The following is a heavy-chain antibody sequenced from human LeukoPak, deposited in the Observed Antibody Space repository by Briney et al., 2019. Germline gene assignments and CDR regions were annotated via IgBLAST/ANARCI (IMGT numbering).Heavy chain of an antibody. Sequence: PSETLSLTCAVYGGSFSGYYWSWIRQPPGKGLEWIGEINHSGSTNYNPSLKSRVTISVDTSKNQFSLKLSSVTAADTAVYYCARDIVVVPAASPYYYYYMDVWGKGTTVTVSS. J-gene: IGHJ6*03. D-gene: IGHD2-2*01. V-gene: IGHV4-34*01. CDR3: ARDIVVVPAASPYYYYYMDV. CDR2: INHSGST. CDR1: GGSFSGYY.